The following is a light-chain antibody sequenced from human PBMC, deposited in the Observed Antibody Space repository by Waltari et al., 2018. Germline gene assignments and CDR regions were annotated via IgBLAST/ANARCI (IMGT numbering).Light chain of an antibody. V-gene: IGLV3-1*01. CDR3: QAWDSSLV. CDR1: QLGDKS. J-gene: IGLJ2*01. CDR2: EDN. Sequence: SYELTQPPSVSVSPGQTASIPCPGDQLGDKSVSWYQQKPGQSPILVIYEDNKRPSGIPERFSGSNSGNTATLTISGTQPIDEADYYCQAWDSSLVFGGGTKLTVL.